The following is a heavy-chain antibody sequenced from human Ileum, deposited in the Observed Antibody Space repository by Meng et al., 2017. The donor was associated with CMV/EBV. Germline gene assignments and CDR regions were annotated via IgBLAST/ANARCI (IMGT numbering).Heavy chain of an antibody. V-gene: IGHV4-30-4*01. CDR3: ARVWGIAVRPLDY. CDR1: SDSISSGHYS. D-gene: IGHD6-6*01. CDR2: IHDSGST. Sequence: QVQLEESGLGTVKPSQTMSLTCTVSSDSISSGHYSWSWIRQTPGKGLEWIGHIHDSGSTYYNPSLQSRVTISVDTSKNQFSLKLSSVTAADTAVYYCARVWGIAVRPLDYWGQGTLVTVSS. J-gene: IGHJ4*02.